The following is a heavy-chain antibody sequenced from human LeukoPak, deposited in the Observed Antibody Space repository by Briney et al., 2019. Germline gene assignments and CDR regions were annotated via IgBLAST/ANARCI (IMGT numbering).Heavy chain of an antibody. V-gene: IGHV1-8*01. CDR2: MNPNSGNT. CDR3: AGPISPITMVRGVKKGNYYGMDV. D-gene: IGHD3-10*01. CDR1: GYTFTSYD. Sequence: ASVKVSCKASGYTFTSYDINWVRQATGQGLEWMGWMNPNSGNTGYAQKFQGRVTMTRNTSISTAYMELSSLRSEDTAVYYCAGPISPITMVRGVKKGNYYGMDVWGQGTTVTVSS. J-gene: IGHJ6*02.